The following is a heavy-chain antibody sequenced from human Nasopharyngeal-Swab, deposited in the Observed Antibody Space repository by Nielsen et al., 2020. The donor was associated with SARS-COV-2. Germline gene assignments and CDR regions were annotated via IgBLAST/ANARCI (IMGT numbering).Heavy chain of an antibody. Sequence: LSLTCAASGFTFSSYAMNWVRQAPGKGLEWVAVISYDGRNKYYADSVKGRFTISRDNSKNTLYLQMNSLRAEDTAVYYCARGYSGSYYEYFQHWGQGTLVTVSS. J-gene: IGHJ1*01. V-gene: IGHV3-30*04. D-gene: IGHD1-26*01. CDR3: ARGYSGSYYEYFQH. CDR1: GFTFSSYA. CDR2: ISYDGRNK.